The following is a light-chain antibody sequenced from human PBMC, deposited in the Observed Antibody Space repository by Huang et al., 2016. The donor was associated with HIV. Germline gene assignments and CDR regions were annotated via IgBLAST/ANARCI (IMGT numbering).Light chain of an antibody. J-gene: IGKJ1*01. CDR2: WAS. Sequence: DIVMTQSPDALAVSLGERATINCKTCQNILYSSNNQKSLVWFQQKPGQPPKLLIYWASTWAAGVSDRFTGSGSGTDFTLTISSLQAEDVAVYYCQQYYTTPWTFGQGTKVEIK. CDR3: QQYYTTPWT. CDR1: QNILYSSNNQKS. V-gene: IGKV4-1*01.